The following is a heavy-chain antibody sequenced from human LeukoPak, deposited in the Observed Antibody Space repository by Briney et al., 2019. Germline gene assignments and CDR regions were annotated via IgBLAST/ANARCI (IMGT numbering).Heavy chain of an antibody. CDR3: ARIDFWSGYYYYYYYYMDV. D-gene: IGHD3-3*01. J-gene: IGHJ6*03. CDR2: INHSGST. V-gene: IGHV4-34*01. Sequence: SETLSLTCAVYGGSFSGYYWSWIRQPPGKGLEWIGEINHSGSTNYNPSLKSRVTISVDTSKNQFSLKLSSVTAADTAVYYCARIDFWSGYYYYYYYYMDVWGKGTTVTISS. CDR1: GGSFSGYY.